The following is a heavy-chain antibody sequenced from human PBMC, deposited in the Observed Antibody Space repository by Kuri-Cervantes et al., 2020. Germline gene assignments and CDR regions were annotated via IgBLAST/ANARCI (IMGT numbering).Heavy chain of an antibody. Sequence: ASVKVSCKASGYTFTSYGISWVRQAPGQGLEWMGWISAYNGNTNYAQKLQGRVTMTTDTSTSTAYMELRSLRSDDTAVYYCARDRFSSSSWYAFDYWGQGTLVTVSS. D-gene: IGHD6-13*01. CDR3: ARDRFSSSSWYAFDY. CDR1: GYTFTSYG. V-gene: IGHV1-18*01. J-gene: IGHJ4*02. CDR2: ISAYNGNT.